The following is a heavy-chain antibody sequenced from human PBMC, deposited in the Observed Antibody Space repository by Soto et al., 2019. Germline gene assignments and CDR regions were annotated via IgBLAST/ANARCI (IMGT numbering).Heavy chain of an antibody. V-gene: IGHV4-4*02. CDR2: IYHSGST. J-gene: IGHJ3*02. Sequence: SETLSLTCAVSGGSISSSNWWSWVRQPPGKGLEWIGEIYHSGSTNYNPSLKSRVTISVDKSKNQFSLKLSSVTAADTAVYYCARDPSEWELLKGAFDIWGQGTMVTVSS. CDR3: ARDPSEWELLKGAFDI. D-gene: IGHD1-26*01. CDR1: GGSISSSNW.